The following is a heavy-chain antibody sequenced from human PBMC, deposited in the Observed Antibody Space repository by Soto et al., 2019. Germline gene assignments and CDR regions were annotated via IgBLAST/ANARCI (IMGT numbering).Heavy chain of an antibody. D-gene: IGHD3-10*01. CDR2: VSSSSSYI. Sequence: EVQLVESGGGLVKPGGSRRLSCAASGFTFSGHTVNWVRQAPGKGLEWVSSVSSSSSYIYYADSVKGRFTVSRDNAEKSLYLQMNSLRAEDTAIYYCARCKGYDGSGYAFFDSWGQGTLVTVSS. J-gene: IGHJ4*02. V-gene: IGHV3-21*01. CDR1: GFTFSGHT. CDR3: ARCKGYDGSGYAFFDS.